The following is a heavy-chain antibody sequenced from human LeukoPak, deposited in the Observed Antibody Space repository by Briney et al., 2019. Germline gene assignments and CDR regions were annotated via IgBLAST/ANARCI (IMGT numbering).Heavy chain of an antibody. V-gene: IGHV4-4*07. Sequence: SETLSLTCTVSGGSISTYYWTWIRQPAGRGLEWLGRIYSSGSTNYNPSLKSRVTMSVYTSKNQFSLKLSSVTAADTAVYYCARESSGWYHDYWGQGTLVTVSS. CDR1: GGSISTYY. CDR2: IYSSGST. CDR3: ARESSGWYHDY. D-gene: IGHD6-19*01. J-gene: IGHJ4*02.